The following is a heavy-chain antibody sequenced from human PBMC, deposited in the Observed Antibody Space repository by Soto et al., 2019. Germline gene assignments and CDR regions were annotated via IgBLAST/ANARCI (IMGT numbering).Heavy chain of an antibody. J-gene: IGHJ5*02. CDR2: IYYSGST. Sequence: SETLSLTCTVSGGSISSYYWSWIRQPPGKGLEWIGYIYYSGSTNYNPSLKSRVTISVDTSKNQFSLKLSSVTAADTAVYYCARQEYNWNVSPPYNWFDPWGQGTLVTVSS. CDR3: ARQEYNWNVSPPYNWFDP. CDR1: GGSISSYY. D-gene: IGHD1-20*01. V-gene: IGHV4-59*01.